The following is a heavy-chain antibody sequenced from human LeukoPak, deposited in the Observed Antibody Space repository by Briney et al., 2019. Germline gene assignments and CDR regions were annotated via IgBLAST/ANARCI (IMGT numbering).Heavy chain of an antibody. D-gene: IGHD2-15*01. Sequence: PGGSLRLSCAASGXTFRSYTMHWVRQAPGKGLEYVSAITSDGYPYYANSLKDRFTVSRDNSKSTLYLQVGSLRIEDMAVYYCARGLSGSSSHWGQGTLVTVSS. CDR3: ARGLSGSSSH. CDR1: GXTFRSYT. J-gene: IGHJ4*02. V-gene: IGHV3-64*01. CDR2: ITSDGYP.